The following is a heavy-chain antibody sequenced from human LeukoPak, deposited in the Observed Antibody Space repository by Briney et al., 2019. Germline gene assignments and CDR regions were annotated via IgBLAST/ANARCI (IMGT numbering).Heavy chain of an antibody. D-gene: IGHD2-15*01. CDR2: IYYSGST. CDR1: GGSISSYY. CDR3: ARAPGYCSGGSCYEQNNWFDP. J-gene: IGHJ5*02. Sequence: SETLSLTCTVSGGSISSYYWSWIRQPPGKGLEWIGYIYYSGSTNYNPSLKSRVTISVDTSKNQFSLKLSPVTAADTAVYYCARAPGYCSGGSCYEQNNWFDPWGQGTLVTVSS. V-gene: IGHV4-59*01.